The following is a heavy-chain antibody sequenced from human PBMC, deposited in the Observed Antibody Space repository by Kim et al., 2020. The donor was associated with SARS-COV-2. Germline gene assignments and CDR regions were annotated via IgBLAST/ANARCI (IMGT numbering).Heavy chain of an antibody. CDR3: AKKLALVRGVISDY. Sequence: ADSVKGRFTISRDNSKNTLYLQMNSLRAEDTAVYYCAKKLALVRGVISDYWGRGTLVTVSS. V-gene: IGHV3-23*01. D-gene: IGHD3-10*01. J-gene: IGHJ4*02.